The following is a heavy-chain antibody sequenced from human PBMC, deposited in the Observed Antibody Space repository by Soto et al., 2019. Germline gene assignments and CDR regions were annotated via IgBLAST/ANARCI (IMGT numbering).Heavy chain of an antibody. J-gene: IGHJ6*02. D-gene: IGHD3-22*01. CDR2: IIPIFDTA. Sequence: QVQLVQSGAEVKKPGSSVKVSCKASGGTFSSYAISWVRQAPGQGLEWMGGIIPIFDTADYAQKFQGRVTITAYXXTXSAYMELSSLRSEDTAVYYCAGHSSGVPGYYYGMDVWGQGTTVTVSS. CDR1: GGTFSSYA. V-gene: IGHV1-69*12. CDR3: AGHSSGVPGYYYGMDV.